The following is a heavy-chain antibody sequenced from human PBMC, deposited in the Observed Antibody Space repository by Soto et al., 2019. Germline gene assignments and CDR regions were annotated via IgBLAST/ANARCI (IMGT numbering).Heavy chain of an antibody. J-gene: IGHJ4*02. Sequence: SGPTLVNPTETLTLTCTVSGFSLSNARMGVSWIRQPPGKALEWLAHIFSNDEKSYSTSLKSRLTISKDTSKSQVVLTMTNMDPVDTATYYCARMSPDESHYHDSSGYYPDYWGQGTLVTVSS. CDR2: IFSNDEK. V-gene: IGHV2-26*01. D-gene: IGHD3-22*01. CDR1: GFSLSNARMG. CDR3: ARMSPDESHYHDSSGYYPDY.